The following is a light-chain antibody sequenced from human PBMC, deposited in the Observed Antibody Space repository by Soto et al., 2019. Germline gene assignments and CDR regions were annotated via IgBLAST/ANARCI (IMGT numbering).Light chain of an antibody. V-gene: IGKV3-20*01. CDR2: GAS. J-gene: IGKJ1*01. CDR1: RVISSSY. Sequence: MVFTQSPGPLSFSPGERATLSCRSQRVISSSYLVWHQQKPGPAPMLLIYGASRRAASIPDRCSGSGSGTDFTITIRRLEQEDFALYYWQQYGSSVTFGQGTKVDIK. CDR3: QQYGSSVT.